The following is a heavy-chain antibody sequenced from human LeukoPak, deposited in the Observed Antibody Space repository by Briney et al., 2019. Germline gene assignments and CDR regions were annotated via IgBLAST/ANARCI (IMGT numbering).Heavy chain of an antibody. V-gene: IGHV4-39*07. CDR1: GGSISNNNYY. CDR2: IYYSGST. D-gene: IGHD3-22*01. CDR3: ARLSSGYYYYFDF. Sequence: SETLSLTCTVSGGSISNNNYYWGWIRQPPGKGLEWIGTIYYSGSTYYNPSLKSRVTISVDTSKTQFSLKLSSVTAADTAVYYCARLSSGYYYYFDFWGQGTLVTVSS. J-gene: IGHJ4*02.